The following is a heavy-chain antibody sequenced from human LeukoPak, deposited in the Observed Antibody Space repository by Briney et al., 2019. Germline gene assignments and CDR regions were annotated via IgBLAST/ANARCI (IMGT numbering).Heavy chain of an antibody. D-gene: IGHD3-10*01. CDR2: IKSKTDGGTT. CDR1: GFTFSNAW. CDR3: TTGTIGLYYYGSGSHQGFDY. J-gene: IGHJ4*02. Sequence: PGGSLRLSCAASGFTFSNAWMGWVRQAPGKGLEWVGRIKSKTDGGTTDYAAPVKGRFTISRDDSKNTLYLQMNSLKTEDTAVYYCTTGTIGLYYYGSGSHQGFDYWGQGTLVTVSS. V-gene: IGHV3-15*01.